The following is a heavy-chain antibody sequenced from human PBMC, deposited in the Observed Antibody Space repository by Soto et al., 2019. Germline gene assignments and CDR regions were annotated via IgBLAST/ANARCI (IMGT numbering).Heavy chain of an antibody. J-gene: IGHJ3*02. CDR2: IYPNSGDT. D-gene: IGHD3-9*01. CDR1: GYTFTAYY. CDR3: ARDSHYDILTGYSRNACDM. V-gene: IGHV1-2*02. Sequence: QVQLVQSGAEVKKPGASVKFSCKASGYTFTAYYMHWVRQAPGQGLEWMGWIYPNSGDTNYAQKVQGRVTMTTDTSIRTVYMELSRLRSDDTAVYYCARDSHYDILTGYSRNACDMWGQGTMITVSS.